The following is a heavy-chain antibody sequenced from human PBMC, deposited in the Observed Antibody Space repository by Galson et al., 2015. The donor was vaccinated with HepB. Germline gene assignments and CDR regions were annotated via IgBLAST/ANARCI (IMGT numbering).Heavy chain of an antibody. Sequence: SLRLSCAASGFSFSSYAMHWVRQAPGKGLEWVALISDDGGNKYYADSVKGRFTISRDDSKNTLYLQMSSLRAEDTAVYYCARDLLVPWLSPPDHYHYGMDVWGQGTTVTVSS. CDR3: ARDLLVPWLSPPDHYHYGMDV. CDR2: ISDDGGNK. CDR1: GFSFSSYA. D-gene: IGHD2-2*01. J-gene: IGHJ6*02. V-gene: IGHV3-30*04.